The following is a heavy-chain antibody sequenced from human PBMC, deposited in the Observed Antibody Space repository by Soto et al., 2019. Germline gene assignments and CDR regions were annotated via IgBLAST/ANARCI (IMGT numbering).Heavy chain of an antibody. CDR2: IYTSAST. J-gene: IGHJ6*02. V-gene: IGHV4-4*07. Sequence: QVQLQESGPGLVKPSDTLSLTCTVSGASVNTYSWTWIRQPAGKGLEWIGRIYTSASTNYSPSLKGRVTLSVDTSNNQVSLKLTSVTAADTAIYYCAKDREEGYNFYYGMDVWDQGATVTVSS. CDR3: AKDREEGYNFYYGMDV. D-gene: IGHD3-10*01. CDR1: GASVNTYS.